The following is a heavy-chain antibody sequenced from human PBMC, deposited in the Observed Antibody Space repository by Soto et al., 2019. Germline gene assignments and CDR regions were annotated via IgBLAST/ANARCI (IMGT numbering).Heavy chain of an antibody. CDR3: ARGSWAVRFDQ. D-gene: IGHD2-8*01. CDR1: GGSFYGRSFSGYY. Sequence: QVHLQQWGAGLLKPSETLSLTCAVYGGSFYGRSFSGYYWSWIRQPPGKGMEWIGEINHSGSTNYNPSLKSRVTISIDTCKNQFSLKLSSVTAADTAIYYCARGSWAVRFDQWGQGTLVAISS. V-gene: IGHV4-34*02. J-gene: IGHJ4*02. CDR2: INHSGST.